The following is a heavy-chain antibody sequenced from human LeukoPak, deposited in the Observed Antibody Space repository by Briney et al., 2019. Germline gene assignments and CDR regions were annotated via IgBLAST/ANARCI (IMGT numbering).Heavy chain of an antibody. CDR2: IIPIFGLA. Sequence: SVKVSCKASGGTFSSYTISWVRQAPGQGLEWMGRIIPIFGLATYAQKFQGRVTIIADKSTSTAYMELSSLRSEDTAVYYCARNSHLGYCSSTSCYRDWFDPWGQGTLVTVSS. J-gene: IGHJ5*02. V-gene: IGHV1-69*02. CDR3: ARNSHLGYCSSTSCYRDWFDP. CDR1: GGTFSSYT. D-gene: IGHD2-2*01.